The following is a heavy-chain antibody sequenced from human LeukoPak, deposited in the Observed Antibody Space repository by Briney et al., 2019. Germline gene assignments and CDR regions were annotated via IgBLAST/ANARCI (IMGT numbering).Heavy chain of an antibody. Sequence: SETLSLTCTGSSGFISRYYWCWIGQPPGKGLEWIGYIYYSGSTNYNPSLKSRVNISVDTSKNQFSLKLSSVTAADTAVYYCAVGGGSYYDYEDLGQGTLVTVSS. D-gene: IGHD1-26*01. V-gene: IGHV4-59*01. CDR1: SGFISRYY. J-gene: IGHJ4*02. CDR3: AVGGGSYYDYED. CDR2: IYYSGST.